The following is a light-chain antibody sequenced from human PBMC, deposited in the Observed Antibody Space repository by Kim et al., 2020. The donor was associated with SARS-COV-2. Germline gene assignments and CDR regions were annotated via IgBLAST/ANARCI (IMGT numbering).Light chain of an antibody. J-gene: IGKJ1*01. Sequence: SPGERAPLSCRASQSVSSSYLAWYQQKPGQAPRLLIYGASSRATGIPDRFSVSGSGTDFTLTISRLEPEDFAVYYCQQYGSSPRTFGQGTKVDIK. CDR3: QQYGSSPRT. CDR1: QSVSSSY. CDR2: GAS. V-gene: IGKV3-20*01.